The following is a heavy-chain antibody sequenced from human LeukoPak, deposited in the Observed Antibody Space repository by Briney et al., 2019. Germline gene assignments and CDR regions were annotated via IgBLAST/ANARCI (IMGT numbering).Heavy chain of an antibody. CDR3: ARTYYYDSSGYYYVWFDP. CDR2: IYYSGST. D-gene: IGHD3-22*01. J-gene: IGHJ5*02. CDR1: GGSISSSSYY. V-gene: IGHV4-39*01. Sequence: SETLSLTCTVSGGSISSSSYYWGWIRQPPGKGLEWIGSIYYSGSTYYNPSLKSRVTISVDTSKNQFSLKLSSVTAADTAVYYCARTYYYDSSGYYYVWFDPWGQGTLVAVSS.